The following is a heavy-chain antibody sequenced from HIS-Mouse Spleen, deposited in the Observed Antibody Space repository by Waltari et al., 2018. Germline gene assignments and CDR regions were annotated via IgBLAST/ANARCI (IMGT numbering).Heavy chain of an antibody. J-gene: IGHJ4*02. Sequence: QVQLVQSGAEVKKPGASVKVSCKASGYTFTGYYMHWVRQAPGQGLEWMEWIKPKRGGTNNAQKFQGRVTMTRDTSISTAYMELSRLRSDDTAVYYCARDTDYWGQGTLVTVSS. CDR2: IKPKRGGT. CDR3: ARDTDY. CDR1: GYTFTGYY. V-gene: IGHV1-2*02.